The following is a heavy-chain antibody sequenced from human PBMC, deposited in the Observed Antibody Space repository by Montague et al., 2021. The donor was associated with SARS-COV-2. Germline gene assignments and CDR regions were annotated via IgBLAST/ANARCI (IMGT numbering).Heavy chain of an antibody. CDR2: IYYSGST. V-gene: IGHV4-31*03. CDR1: GGSISSGGYY. CDR3: AREKRHYCSSTSCYDNYYYYYGMDV. D-gene: IGHD2-2*01. Sequence: TLSLTCTVSGGSISSGGYYWSWIPQHQGKGLEWIGYIYYSGSTYYNPSLKSRVTISVDTSKNQFSLKLSSVTAADTAVYYCAREKRHYCSSTSCYDNYYYYYGMDVWGQGTTVTVSS. J-gene: IGHJ6*02.